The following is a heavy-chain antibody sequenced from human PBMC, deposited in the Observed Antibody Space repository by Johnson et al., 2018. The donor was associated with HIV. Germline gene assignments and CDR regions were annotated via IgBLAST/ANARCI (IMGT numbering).Heavy chain of an antibody. CDR1: GFTFSSYA. J-gene: IGHJ3*02. CDR2: ISGSGGST. V-gene: IGHV3-23*04. CDR3: ATGQNAFDI. Sequence: VQLVESGGGLVQPGGSLRLSCAASGFTFSSYAMSWVRQAPGKGLEWVSAISGSGGSTYYADSVKGRFTISRDNSKNTLFLQMKSLRAEDTSVYSCATGQNAFDIWGQGTMVTVSS.